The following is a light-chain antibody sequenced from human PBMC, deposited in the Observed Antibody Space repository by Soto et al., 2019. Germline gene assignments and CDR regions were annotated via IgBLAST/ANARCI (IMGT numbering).Light chain of an antibody. CDR3: QQYYSYPRTT. CDR2: AAS. CDR1: QGISSY. V-gene: IGKV1-8*01. J-gene: IGKJ1*01. Sequence: AIRMTQSPSSFSASTGDRVTITCRASQGISSYLAWYQQKPGKAPKLLIYAASTLQSGVPSRFSGSGSGTDFTLTISCLQSEDFATYDCQQYYSYPRTTFGQGTKVEIK.